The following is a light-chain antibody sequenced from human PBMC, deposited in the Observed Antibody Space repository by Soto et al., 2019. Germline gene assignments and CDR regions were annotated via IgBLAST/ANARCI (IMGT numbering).Light chain of an antibody. CDR1: RSDVGGYKF. J-gene: IGLJ3*02. CDR3: SSYTTSSTRV. CDR2: EVS. Sequence: QSALTQPASVSGSPGQSITISCTGTRSDVGGYKFGSWYQQHPGKAPQLMIYEVSNRPSGVSNRFSGSKSGNTASLTISGLQAEDEADYYCSSYTTSSTRVFGGGTKLTVL. V-gene: IGLV2-14*01.